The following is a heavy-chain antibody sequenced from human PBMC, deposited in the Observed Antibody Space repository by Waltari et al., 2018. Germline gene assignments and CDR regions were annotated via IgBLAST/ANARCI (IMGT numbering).Heavy chain of an antibody. CDR3: ARGAHSSPQH. J-gene: IGHJ1*01. CDR1: AGSIIGYY. CDR2: IYASGST. Sequence: QVQLQESGPGLVKPSETLSLTCTVSAGSIIGYYWNWIRLPAGKGLEWIGRIYASGSTNYNPSLKSRVTMSIDTTKNQFSRKLSSVTAADTAVYYCARGAHSSPQHWGQGTLVTVSS. D-gene: IGHD6-13*01. V-gene: IGHV4-4*07.